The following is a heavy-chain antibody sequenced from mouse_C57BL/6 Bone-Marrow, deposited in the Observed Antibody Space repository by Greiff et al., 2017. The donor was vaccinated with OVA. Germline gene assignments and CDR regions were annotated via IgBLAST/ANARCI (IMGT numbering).Heavy chain of an antibody. D-gene: IGHD1-1*01. J-gene: IGHJ4*01. CDR2: IDPNSGGT. CDR3: AKAPHYYGSSLYAMDY. CDR1: GYTFTSYW. V-gene: IGHV1-72*01. Sequence: QQSCKASGYTFTSYWMHWVKQRPGRGLEWIGRIDPNSGGTKYNEKFKSKATLTVDKPSSTAYMQLSSLTSEDSAVYYCAKAPHYYGSSLYAMDYWGQGTSVTVSS.